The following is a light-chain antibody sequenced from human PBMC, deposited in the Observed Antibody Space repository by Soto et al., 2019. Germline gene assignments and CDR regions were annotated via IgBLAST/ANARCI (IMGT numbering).Light chain of an antibody. CDR3: QQYGSSPRA. V-gene: IGKV3-20*01. Sequence: EIVLTQSPGTLSLSPGERATLSCRASQSVRSNYLAWYQQKPGRAPRLLIYGASSRATGIPDGFSGSGSGTDFTLTISRLEPEDFAVYYCQQYGSSPRAFGGGTKVDIK. J-gene: IGKJ4*01. CDR1: QSVRSNY. CDR2: GAS.